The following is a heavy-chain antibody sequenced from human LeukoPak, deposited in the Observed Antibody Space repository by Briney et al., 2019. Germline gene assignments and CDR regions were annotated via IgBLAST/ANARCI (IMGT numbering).Heavy chain of an antibody. CDR2: IYYTGST. D-gene: IGHD1-14*01. V-gene: IGHV4-59*01. J-gene: IGHJ4*02. Sequence: SETLSLTCTVSGGSISSYYWTWIRQPPGKGLEWIGFIYYTGSTNYNPSLKSRVTISVDTSKNQFSLKLSSVTAADTAVYYCAGMRITTPTVRTLDYWGQGTLVTVSS. CDR3: AGMRITTPTVRTLDY. CDR1: GGSISSYY.